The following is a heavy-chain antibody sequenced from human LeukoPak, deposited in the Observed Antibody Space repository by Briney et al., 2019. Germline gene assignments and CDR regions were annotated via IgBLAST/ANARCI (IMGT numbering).Heavy chain of an antibody. D-gene: IGHD3-3*01. V-gene: IGHV4-34*01. Sequence: SETLSLTCAVYGGSFSGDYWSWVRQPPGKGLEWIGEINHSGGTTYNPSLKSGVTISVDTSKNQFSMKLSSVTAADTAVYYCARGSPYYDFWSGYYVSPSYYHYMDVWGKGTTVTVSS. CDR2: INHSGGT. J-gene: IGHJ6*03. CDR1: GGSFSGDY. CDR3: ARGSPYYDFWSGYYVSPSYYHYMDV.